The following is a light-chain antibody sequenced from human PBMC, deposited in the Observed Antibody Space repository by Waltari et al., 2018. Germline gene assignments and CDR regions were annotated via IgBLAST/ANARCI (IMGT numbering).Light chain of an antibody. CDR2: WAS. Sequence: DIVMTQSTESLAVSLGERANINSKSSKSVLYSSNNKNYLAWYQQKPGQPPKLLIYWASTRESGVPDRFSGSGSGTDFTLTISSLQAEDVAVYYCQQYYSTPFTFGPGTKVDIK. V-gene: IGKV4-1*01. CDR3: QQYYSTPFT. J-gene: IGKJ3*01. CDR1: KSVLYSSNNKNY.